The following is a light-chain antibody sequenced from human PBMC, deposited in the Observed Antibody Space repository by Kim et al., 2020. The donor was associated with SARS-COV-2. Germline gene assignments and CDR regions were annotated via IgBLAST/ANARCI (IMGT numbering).Light chain of an antibody. J-gene: IGLJ3*02. CDR2: QDS. V-gene: IGLV3-1*01. CDR1: KLVDKY. Sequence: VSPGQTASITCSGDKLVDKYACWYQQKPGQSPVLVIYQDSKWPSGIPERFSGSNSGNTATLTISGTQAMDEADYYCQAWDSSTAWVFGGGTQLTVL. CDR3: QAWDSSTAWV.